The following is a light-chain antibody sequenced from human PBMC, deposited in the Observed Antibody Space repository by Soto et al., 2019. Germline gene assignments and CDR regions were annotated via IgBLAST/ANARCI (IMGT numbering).Light chain of an antibody. J-gene: IGLJ1*01. Sequence: QSVLTQPPSVSGAPGQRVTISCTGSSSDIGAGFDVHWYQHLPGTVPKLLIYGNTNRPSGVPGRFSGSKSGTSASLVITGLQAEDEADYYCQSYENSRTGFYVFGTGTKVTVL. CDR3: QSYENSRTGFYV. CDR1: SSDIGAGFD. CDR2: GNT. V-gene: IGLV1-40*01.